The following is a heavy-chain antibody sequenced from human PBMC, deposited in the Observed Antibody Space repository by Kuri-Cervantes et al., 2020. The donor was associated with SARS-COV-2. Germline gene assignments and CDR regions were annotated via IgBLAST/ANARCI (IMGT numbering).Heavy chain of an antibody. CDR1: GGSISSGDYY. CDR2: IYYSGST. D-gene: IGHD5-24*01. J-gene: IGHJ4*02. Sequence: SETLSLTCTVSGGSISSGDYYWSWIRQPPGKGLEWIGYIYYSGSTNYNPSLKSRVTISVDTSKNQFSLKLSSVTAADTAVYYCGKVSWLQLWHRYSDSWGQGTLVTVSS. V-gene: IGHV4-61*08. CDR3: GKVSWLQLWHRYSDS.